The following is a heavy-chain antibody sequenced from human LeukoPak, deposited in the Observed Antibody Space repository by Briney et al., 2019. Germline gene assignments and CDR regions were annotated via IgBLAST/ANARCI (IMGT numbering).Heavy chain of an antibody. CDR1: GYSISSGYY. CDR2: IYHSGST. Sequence: PSETLSLTCTVSGYSISSGYYWGWSRQPPGEGLEWIGSIYHSGSTYYTPSLKSRVTISVDTSKNHFSLRLSSVTAADTAVYYCASGTVTANDAFDIWGQGTMVTASS. CDR3: ASGTVTANDAFDI. D-gene: IGHD2-21*02. J-gene: IGHJ3*02. V-gene: IGHV4-38-2*02.